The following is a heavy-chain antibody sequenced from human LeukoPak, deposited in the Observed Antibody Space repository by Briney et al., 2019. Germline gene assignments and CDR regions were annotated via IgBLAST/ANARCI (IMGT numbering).Heavy chain of an antibody. Sequence: PGGSPRLSCAASGFTFSSYAMSWVRQAPGKGLEWVSGISGSGDNTYYADSMKGRFTISRDNSKNTLYVQVNSLGTEDTAAYYCAKGSYYDSSGSFYFDYWGQGTLVTVSS. CDR1: GFTFSSYA. CDR3: AKGSYYDSSGSFYFDY. D-gene: IGHD3-22*01. J-gene: IGHJ4*02. CDR2: ISGSGDNT. V-gene: IGHV3-23*01.